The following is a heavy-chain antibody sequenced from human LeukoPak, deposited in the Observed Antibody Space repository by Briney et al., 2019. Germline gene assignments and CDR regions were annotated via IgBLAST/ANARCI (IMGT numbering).Heavy chain of an antibody. D-gene: IGHD7-27*01. CDR1: GGTFSSYT. J-gene: IGHJ4*02. Sequence: SVKVSCKASGGTFSSYTISWVRQAPGQGLEWMGRIIPILGIANYAQKFQGRVTITADKSTSTAYMELSSLRSEDTAVYYCARASNWGSFDYWGQGTLVTVSS. V-gene: IGHV1-69*02. CDR3: ARASNWGSFDY. CDR2: IIPILGIA.